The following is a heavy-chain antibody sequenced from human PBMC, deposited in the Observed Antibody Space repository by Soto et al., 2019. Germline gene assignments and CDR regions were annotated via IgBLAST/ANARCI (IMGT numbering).Heavy chain of an antibody. CDR3: ARGQEGVVATH. Sequence: QVQLQQWGAGLLKPSETLSLNCAVTGGSLSGYYWSWIRQPPGKGLEWIGEVKDGGHTNYSPSLRGRVTISSDTSNSQFSLRRNSVTAADTGVYYCARGQEGVVATHWDQGSLVTVSS. CDR1: GGSLSGYY. V-gene: IGHV4-34*01. D-gene: IGHD5-12*01. CDR2: VKDGGHT. J-gene: IGHJ4*02.